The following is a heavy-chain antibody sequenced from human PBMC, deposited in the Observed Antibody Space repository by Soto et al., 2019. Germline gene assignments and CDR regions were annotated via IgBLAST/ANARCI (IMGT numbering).Heavy chain of an antibody. CDR3: ARHPGYGTGTSCYGYYTMDV. V-gene: IGHV4-39*01. D-gene: IGHD2-2*01. J-gene: IGHJ6*02. CDR2: INYSGST. CDR1: GDSISSNNYY. Sequence: SETLSLTCTVSGDSISSNNYYWGWIRQPPGKGLEWIGGINYSGSTYYNPPLKSRVTISVDTSKNQFSLMLSSVTAADTAVYYCARHPGYGTGTSCYGYYTMDVWAQGTTVTVSS.